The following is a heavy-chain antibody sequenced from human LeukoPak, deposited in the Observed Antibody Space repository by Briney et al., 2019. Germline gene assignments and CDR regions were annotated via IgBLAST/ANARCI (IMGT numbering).Heavy chain of an antibody. Sequence: SVKVSCKASVGTFSSYAISGARHAPGQGLVWMGSIIPIFGTANYAQKFQGRVTITTDESTSTAYMELSSLRSEDTAVYYCASASSGYSLFDYWGQGTLVTVSS. CDR2: IIPIFGTA. CDR1: VGTFSSYA. D-gene: IGHD3-22*01. V-gene: IGHV1-69*05. CDR3: ASASSGYSLFDY. J-gene: IGHJ4*02.